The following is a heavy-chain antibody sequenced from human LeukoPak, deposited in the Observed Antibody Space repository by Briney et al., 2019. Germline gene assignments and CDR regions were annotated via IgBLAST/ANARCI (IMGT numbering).Heavy chain of an antibody. CDR3: VKDRSLDSSGYYPFDY. J-gene: IGHJ4*02. D-gene: IGHD3-22*01. Sequence: PGGSPRLSCSASGFTFSSYAMHWVRQAPGKGLEYVSAISSNGGSTYYADSVKGRFTISRDNSKNTLYLQMSSLRAEDTAVYYCVKDRSLDSSGYYPFDYWGQGTLVTVSS. CDR2: ISSNGGST. V-gene: IGHV3-64D*06. CDR1: GFTFSSYA.